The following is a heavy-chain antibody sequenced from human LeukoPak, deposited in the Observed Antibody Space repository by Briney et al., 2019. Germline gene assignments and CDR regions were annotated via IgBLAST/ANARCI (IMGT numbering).Heavy chain of an antibody. CDR3: ARGFYDYGDYGLDY. CDR1: GFPFSRYW. J-gene: IGHJ4*02. Sequence: PGGSLRLSCAASGFPFSRYWMSWVRQAPGKGLEWVANIKQDGSEKYYVDSVKGRFTISRDNAKNSLYLQMNSLRAEDTAVYYCARGFYDYGDYGLDYWGQGTLVTVSS. D-gene: IGHD4-17*01. V-gene: IGHV3-7*01. CDR2: IKQDGSEK.